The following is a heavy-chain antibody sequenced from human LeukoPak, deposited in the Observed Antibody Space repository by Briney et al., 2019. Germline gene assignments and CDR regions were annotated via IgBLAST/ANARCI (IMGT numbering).Heavy chain of an antibody. CDR1: GYSFTSYW. Sequence: GESLKISCKGSGYSFTSYWIGWVRQMPGKGLEWMGIIYPGGSDTRYSPSFQGQVTISADKSISTAYLQWSSLKASDTAMYYCARRRRIVGATGDFDYWGQGTLVTVSS. J-gene: IGHJ4*02. CDR3: ARRRRIVGATGDFDY. V-gene: IGHV5-51*01. D-gene: IGHD1-26*01. CDR2: IYPGGSDT.